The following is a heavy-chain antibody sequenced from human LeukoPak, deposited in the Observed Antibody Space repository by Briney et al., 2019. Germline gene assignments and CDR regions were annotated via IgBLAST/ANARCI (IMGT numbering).Heavy chain of an antibody. V-gene: IGHV1-18*01. CDR2: ISAYNGNT. J-gene: IGHJ3*02. CDR1: GYTFTSYG. Sequence: ASVKVSCKASGYTFTSYGISWVRQAPGQGLEWMGWISAYNGNTNYAQKLQGRVTMTTDTSASTAYMELRSLRSDDTAVYYCARDRGPFYDSSGYSNNAFDIWGQGTMVTVSS. D-gene: IGHD3-22*01. CDR3: ARDRGPFYDSSGYSNNAFDI.